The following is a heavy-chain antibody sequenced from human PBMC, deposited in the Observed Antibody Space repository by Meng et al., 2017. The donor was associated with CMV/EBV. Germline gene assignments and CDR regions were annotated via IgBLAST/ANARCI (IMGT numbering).Heavy chain of an antibody. J-gene: IGHJ4*02. CDR3: ARGARGIVVVPAAPLDY. Sequence: ASVKVSCKASGYTFTGYYMHWVRQAPGQGLEWMGWINPNSGGTNYAQKFQGRVTMTRDTSISTAYMELSRLRSEDTAVYYCARGARGIVVVPAAPLDYWGQGTLVTVSS. CDR2: INPNSGGT. D-gene: IGHD2-2*01. CDR1: GYTFTGYY. V-gene: IGHV1-2*02.